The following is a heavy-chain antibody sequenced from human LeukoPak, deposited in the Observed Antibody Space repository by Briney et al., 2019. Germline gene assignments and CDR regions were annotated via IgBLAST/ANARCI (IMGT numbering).Heavy chain of an antibody. Sequence: GGSLRLSCAASGFTFSTYAMSWVRQAAGKGLEWVSLISGSGGGTYYADSVKGRFTISRDNSKNTLYLQLNSLRVEDTAVYYCARVLAKTAFDIWGQGTMVTVSS. CDR1: GFTFSTYA. CDR3: ARVLAKTAFDI. CDR2: ISGSGGGT. J-gene: IGHJ3*02. D-gene: IGHD5-12*01. V-gene: IGHV3-23*01.